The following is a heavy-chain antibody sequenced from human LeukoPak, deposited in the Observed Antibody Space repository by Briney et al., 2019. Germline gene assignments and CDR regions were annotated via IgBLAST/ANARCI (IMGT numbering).Heavy chain of an antibody. D-gene: IGHD3/OR15-3a*01. J-gene: IGHJ6*02. CDR3: ARDKGLANYYYYGMDV. Sequence: ASVKVSCKASGYTFTGSYMHWVRQAPGQGLEWMGWINPNSGGTNYAQKFQGRVTMTRDTSISTAYMELSRLRSDDTAVYYCARDKGLANYYYYGMDVWGQGTTVTVSS. CDR1: GYTFTGSY. V-gene: IGHV1-2*02. CDR2: INPNSGGT.